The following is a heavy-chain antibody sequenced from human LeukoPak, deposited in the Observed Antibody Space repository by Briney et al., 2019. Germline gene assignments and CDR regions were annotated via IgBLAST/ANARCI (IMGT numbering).Heavy chain of an antibody. V-gene: IGHV1-24*01. Sequence: GASVKVSCKVSGYTLTELSMHWVRQGPGKGLEWMGGFDPEDGETIYAQKFQGRVTMTEDTSTDTAYMELSSLRSEDTAVYYCATDSYYYGSGSYYNPVYWGQGTLVTVSS. CDR1: GYTLTELS. D-gene: IGHD3-10*01. CDR2: FDPEDGET. CDR3: ATDSYYYGSGSYYNPVY. J-gene: IGHJ4*02.